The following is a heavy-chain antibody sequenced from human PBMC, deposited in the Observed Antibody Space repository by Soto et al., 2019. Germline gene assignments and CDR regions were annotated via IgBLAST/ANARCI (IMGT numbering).Heavy chain of an antibody. CDR2: ISAGAVAT. J-gene: IGHJ4*02. Sequence: LRLSCASSGFTFSSYAMSWVRQAPGKGLEWVSAISAGAVATNYADSVKGRFTISRDNSKNTLYLQMNSLRAEDTAVYYCAKGRESSGSYRPFDYWGQGALVTVSS. CDR3: AKGRESSGSYRPFDY. D-gene: IGHD3-22*01. V-gene: IGHV3-23*01. CDR1: GFTFSSYA.